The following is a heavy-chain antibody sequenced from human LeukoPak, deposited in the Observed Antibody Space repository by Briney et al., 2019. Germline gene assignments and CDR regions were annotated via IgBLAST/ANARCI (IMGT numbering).Heavy chain of an antibody. Sequence: ASVKVSCKASGYTFTGYYMHWERQAPGQGLEWMGWINPNSGGTNYAQKFQGRVTMTRDTSISTAYMELSRLRSDDTAVYYCAMAGRESAPSNWFDPWGQGTLVTVSS. CDR1: GYTFTGYY. V-gene: IGHV1-2*02. CDR3: AMAGRESAPSNWFDP. CDR2: INPNSGGT. D-gene: IGHD1-26*01. J-gene: IGHJ5*02.